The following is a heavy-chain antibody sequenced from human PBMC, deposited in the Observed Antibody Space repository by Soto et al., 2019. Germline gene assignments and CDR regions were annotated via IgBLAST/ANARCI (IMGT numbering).Heavy chain of an antibody. CDR1: GFTFSSYA. Sequence: GGSLRLSCAASGFTFSSYAMSWVRQAPGKGLEWVSAISGSGGSTYHADSVKGRFTISIDNSKDTLYLQMNSLRAEDAAVYYYVRGTELGYDAFDIWGQGTMVTVSS. CDR2: ISGSGGST. CDR3: VRGTELGYDAFDI. D-gene: IGHD7-27*01. V-gene: IGHV3-23*01. J-gene: IGHJ3*02.